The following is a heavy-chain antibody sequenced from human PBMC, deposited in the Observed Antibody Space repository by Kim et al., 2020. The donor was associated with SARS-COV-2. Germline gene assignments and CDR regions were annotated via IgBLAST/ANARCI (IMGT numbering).Heavy chain of an antibody. CDR3: ARESVFTQFDY. Sequence: ANYAQKFQGRVTITADESTSTAYMELSSLKSEDTAVYYCARESVFTQFDYWGQGTLVTVSS. V-gene: IGHV1-69*01. D-gene: IGHD3-10*02. CDR2: A. J-gene: IGHJ4*02.